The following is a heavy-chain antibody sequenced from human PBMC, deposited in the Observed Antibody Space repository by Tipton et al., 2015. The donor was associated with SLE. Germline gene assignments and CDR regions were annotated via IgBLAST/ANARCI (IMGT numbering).Heavy chain of an antibody. CDR1: GFIFDNYA. J-gene: IGHJ2*01. V-gene: IGHV3-23*01. Sequence: SLRLSCAASGFIFDNYAMNWVRQAPGKGLEWVSSVGGGGGDTYYADSVKGRFIVSRDNSKNTLSLEMNGLRAEDTAVYYCARSRNSGVWPRDFDLWGRGTLVTVSS. CDR2: VGGGGGDT. D-gene: IGHD2-8*02. CDR3: ARSRNSGVWPRDFDL.